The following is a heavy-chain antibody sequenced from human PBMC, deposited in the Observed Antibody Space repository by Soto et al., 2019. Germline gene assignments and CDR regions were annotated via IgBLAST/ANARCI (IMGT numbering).Heavy chain of an antibody. Sequence: PSETLSLTCAVYGGSFSGYYWSWIRQPPGKGLEWIGEINHSGSTNYNPSLKSRVTISVDTSKNQFSLKLSSVTAADTAVYYCARDLVVVVVAPTGPYGYGMDVWGQGTTVTVYS. J-gene: IGHJ6*02. CDR3: ARDLVVVVVAPTGPYGYGMDV. V-gene: IGHV4-34*01. CDR1: GGSFSGYY. D-gene: IGHD2-15*01. CDR2: INHSGST.